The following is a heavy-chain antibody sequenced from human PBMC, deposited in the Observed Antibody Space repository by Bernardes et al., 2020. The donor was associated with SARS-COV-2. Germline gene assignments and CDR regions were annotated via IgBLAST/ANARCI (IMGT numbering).Heavy chain of an antibody. CDR2: INPNRGGT. D-gene: IGHD2-2*01. V-gene: IGHV1-2*02. CDR3: ARDVVAAASSDYYYGMDV. Sequence: ASVKVSCKASGYTFTGYYMHWVRQAPGQGLEWMGWINPNRGGTNYAQKFQGRVTMTRDTSISTAYMELSRLRSDDTAVYYCARDVVAAASSDYYYGMDVWGQGTTVTVSS. CDR1: GYTFTGYY. J-gene: IGHJ6*02.